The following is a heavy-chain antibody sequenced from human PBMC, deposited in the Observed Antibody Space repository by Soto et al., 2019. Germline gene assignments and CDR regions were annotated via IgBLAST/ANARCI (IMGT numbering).Heavy chain of an antibody. D-gene: IGHD3-3*01. CDR1: GFIFSSHA. CDR2: VSGSGASV. V-gene: IGHV3-23*01. CDR3: AKDRPRWSGYSFSDNH. Sequence: EVQLLESGGGFVKPGGSLRLSCEGSGFIFSSHAMSWVRQAPGKGLEWVSSVSGSGASVPLPDFLKGRFSSSRDNSKNTVYLELNNLRVDDTAVYYCAKDRPRWSGYSFSDNHWGQGTLVTVSS. J-gene: IGHJ5*02.